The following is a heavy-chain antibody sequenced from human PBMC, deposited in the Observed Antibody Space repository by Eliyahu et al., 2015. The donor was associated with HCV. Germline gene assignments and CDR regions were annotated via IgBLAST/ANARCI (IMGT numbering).Heavy chain of an antibody. V-gene: IGHV2-5*02. D-gene: IGHD1-1*01. CDR1: GFSLSTSGVG. Sequence: QITLKESGPTLVQPTQTLTLTCTFSGFSLSTSGVGVAWIRQSPGKALEWLAFIYWDDDKRYSPSLRNRLTINKDTSRNQVVLTMTNMDPVDTATYYCAHRVTYNGKWNEGWFDPWGQGTLVTVSS. CDR3: AHRVTYNGKWNEGWFDP. CDR2: IYWDDDK. J-gene: IGHJ5*02.